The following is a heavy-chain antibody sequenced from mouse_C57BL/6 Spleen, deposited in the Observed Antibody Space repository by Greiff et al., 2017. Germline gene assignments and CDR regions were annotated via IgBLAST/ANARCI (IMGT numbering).Heavy chain of an antibody. CDR1: GYTFTSYW. V-gene: IGHV1-50*01. CDR2: IDPSDSYT. J-gene: IGHJ4*01. CDR3: VYYDDLYYAMDY. Sequence: VQLQQPGAELVKPGASVKLSCKASGYTFTSYWMQWVKQRPGQGLEWIGEIDPSDSYTNYNQQFKGKATLTVDTSSSTAYMQLSSLTSEDSAVYYCVYYDDLYYAMDYWGQGTSVTVSS. D-gene: IGHD2-13*01.